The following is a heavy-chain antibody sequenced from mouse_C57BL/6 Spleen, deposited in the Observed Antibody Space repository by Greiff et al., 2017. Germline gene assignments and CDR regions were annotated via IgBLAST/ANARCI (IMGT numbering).Heavy chain of an antibody. J-gene: IGHJ4*01. Sequence: QVQLQQPGAELVKPGASVKLSCKASGYTFTSYWMHWVKQRPGRGLEWIGRIDPNSGGTKYNEKFKSKATLTVDKPSSTAYMPLSSLTSEDSAVYYCARDGSRVEDAMDYWGQGTSVTVSS. V-gene: IGHV1-72*01. CDR1: GYTFTSYW. CDR3: ARDGSRVEDAMDY. CDR2: IDPNSGGT. D-gene: IGHD1-1*01.